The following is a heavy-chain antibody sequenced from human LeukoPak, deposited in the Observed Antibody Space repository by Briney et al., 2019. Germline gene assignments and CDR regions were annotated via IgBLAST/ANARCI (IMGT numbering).Heavy chain of an antibody. CDR3: ARHRYDSSGYYSFDY. V-gene: IGHV4-59*08. Sequence: SETLSLTCTVSGGSISSYYWSWIRQPPGKGLEWIGYIYYSGSTKYNPSLKSRVTISVDTSKNQFSLKLSPVTDADTAVYYCARHRYDSSGYYSFDYWGQGTLVTVSS. CDR1: GGSISSYY. J-gene: IGHJ4*02. CDR2: IYYSGST. D-gene: IGHD3-22*01.